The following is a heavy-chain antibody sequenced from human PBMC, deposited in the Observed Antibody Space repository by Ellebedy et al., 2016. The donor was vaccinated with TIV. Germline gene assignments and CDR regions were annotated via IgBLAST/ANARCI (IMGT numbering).Heavy chain of an antibody. V-gene: IGHV4-4*07. D-gene: IGHD6-13*01. CDR1: GGSISSYY. J-gene: IGHJ3*02. CDR3: ARHSSSWGKAFDI. Sequence: MPSETLSLTCTVSGGSISSYYWSWLRQPAGKGLEWIGRIYRSGSTNYNPSLKSRVTMSVDTSKNQFSLKLSSLIAADTAVYYCARHSSSWGKAFDIWGPGTMVTVSS. CDR2: IYRSGST.